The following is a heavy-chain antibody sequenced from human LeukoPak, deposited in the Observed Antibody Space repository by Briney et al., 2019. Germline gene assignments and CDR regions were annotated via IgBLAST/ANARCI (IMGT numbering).Heavy chain of an antibody. CDR1: GGSFSGYY. Sequence: SETLSLTCAVYGGSFSGYYWSWIRQPPGKGLEWIGEINHSGSTNYNPSLKSRVTISVDTSKNQFSLKLSSVTAADTAVYYCARARFGKRRIAAAGKGMDVWGQGTTVTVSS. CDR3: ARARFGKRRIAAAGKGMDV. J-gene: IGHJ6*02. V-gene: IGHV4-34*01. D-gene: IGHD6-13*01. CDR2: INHSGST.